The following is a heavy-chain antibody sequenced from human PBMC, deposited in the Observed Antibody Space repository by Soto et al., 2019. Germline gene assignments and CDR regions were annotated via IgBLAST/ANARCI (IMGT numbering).Heavy chain of an antibody. Sequence: PGEALKISCKGSGYSFTNYWIAWVRQMPGKGLEWMGIIYPGDSDIRYSPSFQGQVTISADKSISTAYLQWSSLKASDTAMFYCARLGTVADRFDPWGQGTLVTVSS. J-gene: IGHJ5*02. CDR1: GYSFTNYW. V-gene: IGHV5-51*01. CDR2: IYPGDSDI. CDR3: ARLGTVADRFDP. D-gene: IGHD6-19*01.